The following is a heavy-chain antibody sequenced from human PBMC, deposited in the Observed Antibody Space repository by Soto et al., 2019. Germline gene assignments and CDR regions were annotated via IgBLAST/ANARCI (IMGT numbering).Heavy chain of an antibody. CDR2: IFYSGST. CDR3: GGPGGPSTPLRAFGI. Sequence: PSETLSLTCTVPGGSISVFYWSWIRQPPGKGLEWIGYIFYSGSTNYNPSLKNRVTMSVDTSKNQFSLKLNSVTAADTAVYYCGGPGGPSTPLRAFGIWGQGTMVTVSS. CDR1: GGSISVFY. V-gene: IGHV4-59*08. D-gene: IGHD3-16*01. J-gene: IGHJ3*02.